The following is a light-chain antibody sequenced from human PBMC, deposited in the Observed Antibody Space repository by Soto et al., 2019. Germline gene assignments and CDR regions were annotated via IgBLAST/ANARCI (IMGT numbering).Light chain of an antibody. CDR3: QQYDNSAPLS. V-gene: IGKV3D-20*01. Sequence: EIVLTQSPATLSLSPGDRATLSCGASQSVSSSYVAWYQQKAGLAPRLLIYDGSSRASGIPDRFSGSGSGTDFNLTIGRLEPEDFAVYYCQQYDNSAPLSFGGGTKVEMK. CDR2: DGS. CDR1: QSVSSSY. J-gene: IGKJ4*01.